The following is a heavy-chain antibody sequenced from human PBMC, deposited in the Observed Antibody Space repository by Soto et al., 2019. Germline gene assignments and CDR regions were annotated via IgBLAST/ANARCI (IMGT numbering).Heavy chain of an antibody. Sequence: SETLSLTCTVSGGSISSGGYYWSWIRQHPGKGLEWIGYIYYSGSTYYNPSLKSRVTISVDTSKNQFPLKLSSVTAADTAVYYCARSPTYYYDSSGYNWFDPWGQGTLVTVSS. V-gene: IGHV4-31*03. CDR2: IYYSGST. CDR1: GGSISSGGYY. D-gene: IGHD3-22*01. J-gene: IGHJ5*02. CDR3: ARSPTYYYDSSGYNWFDP.